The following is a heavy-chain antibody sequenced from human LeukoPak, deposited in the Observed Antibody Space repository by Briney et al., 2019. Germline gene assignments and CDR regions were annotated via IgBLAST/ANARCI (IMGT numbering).Heavy chain of an antibody. CDR2: INHSRTT. D-gene: IGHD6-19*01. Sequence: PSETLSLTCAVYGGSFTGYYWSWIRQPPGKGLEWIGEINHSRTTNYNPSLKSRVTISVDTSKNQFSLKLSSVTAADTAVYYCARERAGLWGQGTLVTVSS. J-gene: IGHJ4*02. V-gene: IGHV4-34*01. CDR1: GGSFTGYY. CDR3: ARERAGL.